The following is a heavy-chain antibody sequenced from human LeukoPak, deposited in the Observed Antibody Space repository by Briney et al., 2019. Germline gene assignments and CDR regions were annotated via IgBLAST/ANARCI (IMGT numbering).Heavy chain of an antibody. CDR2: INHSGST. D-gene: IGHD3-10*01. CDR1: GGSFSGYY. V-gene: IGHV4-34*01. Sequence: SETLSLTCAVYGGSFSGYYWSWIRQPPGKGLEWTGEINHSGSTNYNPSLKSRVTISVDTSKNQFSLKLSSVTAADTAVYYCARGPPGKLLWFGELLYDGGDYWGQGTLVTVSS. CDR3: ARGPPGKLLWFGELLYDGGDY. J-gene: IGHJ4*02.